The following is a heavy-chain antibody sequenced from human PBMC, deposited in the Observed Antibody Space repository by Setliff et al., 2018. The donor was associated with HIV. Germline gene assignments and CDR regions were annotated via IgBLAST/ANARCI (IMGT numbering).Heavy chain of an antibody. V-gene: IGHV4-34*12. CDR2: VLYNGGT. CDR1: GGSLSGNH. Sequence: SETLSLTCTIYGGSLSGNHWSWIRQSPGNGLEWIGEVLYNGGTRYNPSLENRVSMSVDTSKNQFSLKLLSVTAADTAVYYCRVWILRDTSDIWGQGTTVTV. D-gene: IGHD1-1*01. J-gene: IGHJ3*02. CDR3: RVWILRDTSDI.